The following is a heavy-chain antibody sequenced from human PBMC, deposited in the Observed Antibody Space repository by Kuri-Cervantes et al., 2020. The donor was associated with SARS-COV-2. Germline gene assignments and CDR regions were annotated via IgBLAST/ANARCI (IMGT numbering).Heavy chain of an antibody. D-gene: IGHD2-2*01. V-gene: IGHV3-20*04. CDR2: INWNGGST. CDR1: GFTFSSYA. CDR3: ARYTLYCRSTSCYRANYMDV. Sequence: GGSLRLSCAASGFTFSSYAMSWVRQAPGKGLEWVSGINWNGGSTGYADSVKGRFTISRDDAKNSLYLQMNSLRAEDTALYYCARYTLYCRSTSCYRANYMDVWGKGTTVTVSS. J-gene: IGHJ6*03.